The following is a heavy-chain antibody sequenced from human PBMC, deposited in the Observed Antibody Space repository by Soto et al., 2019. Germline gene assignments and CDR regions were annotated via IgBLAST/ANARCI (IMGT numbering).Heavy chain of an antibody. D-gene: IGHD6-13*01. CDR2: IYHSGST. CDR1: GDSIGSDKW. V-gene: IGHV4-4*02. J-gene: IGHJ4*02. Sequence: SETLSLTCAVSGDSIGSDKWWRWIRQPPGKGLQWIGEIYHSGSTKYNPSLKSRVIISVDKSKNQFSLKLSSVTDADTAVYYCARGETQQQRDYWGQGTLVTVS. CDR3: ARGETQQQRDY.